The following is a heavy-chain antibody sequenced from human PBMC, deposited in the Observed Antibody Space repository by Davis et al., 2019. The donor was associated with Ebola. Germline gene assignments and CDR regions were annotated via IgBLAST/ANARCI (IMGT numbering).Heavy chain of an antibody. Sequence: MPSETLSLTCAVYAGSFSGYYWSWIRQPPGNGLEWIGEINHSGSTNYNPSLKSRVTISVDTSKNQFSLKLSSVTAADTAVYYCARGRVEVDSDVWGRGTRVTVSS. CDR1: AGSFSGYY. CDR2: INHSGST. J-gene: IGHJ3*01. D-gene: IGHD2-21*01. CDR3: ARGRVEVDSDV. V-gene: IGHV4-34*01.